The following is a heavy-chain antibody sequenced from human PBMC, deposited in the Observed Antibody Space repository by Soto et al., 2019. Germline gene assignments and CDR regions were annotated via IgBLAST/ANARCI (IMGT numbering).Heavy chain of an antibody. Sequence: QVQVVQSGAEVKKPGASVKVSCKASGYTFTGYQMHWVRQAPGQGLEWMGWFNPNSGGANYAQKFQGRVTLTGDTSISTAYMELNRLTSDDTAVYYCERGRTIVSPGNWGQGTLVSVSS. D-gene: IGHD2-21*01. CDR2: FNPNSGGA. V-gene: IGHV1-2*02. CDR3: ERGRTIVSPGN. CDR1: GYTFTGYQ. J-gene: IGHJ4*02.